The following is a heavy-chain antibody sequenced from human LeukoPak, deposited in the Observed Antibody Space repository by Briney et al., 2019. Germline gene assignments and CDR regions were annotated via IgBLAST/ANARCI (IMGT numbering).Heavy chain of an antibody. CDR2: INHSGST. V-gene: IGHV4-34*01. Sequence: PSETLSLTCAVYGGSFSGYYWSWIRQPPGKGLEWIGEINHSGSTNYNPSLKSRVTISVDTSKNQFSLKLSSVTAADTAVYYCAPHPASGYWGQGTLVTVSS. CDR1: GGSFSGYY. J-gene: IGHJ4*02. D-gene: IGHD2-2*01. CDR3: APHPASGY.